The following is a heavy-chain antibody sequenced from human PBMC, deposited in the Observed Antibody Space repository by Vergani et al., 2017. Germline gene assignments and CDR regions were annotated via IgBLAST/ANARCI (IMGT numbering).Heavy chain of an antibody. D-gene: IGHD2-21*02. CDR3: AXDSIAYCGGDGYPPRIDY. Sequence: QVQLVQSGAEVKKPGSSVKVSCKASGGTFSSYAISWVRQAPGQGLEWMGGIIPIFGTANYAQKFQGRVTITAAESTSTAYMELSSLRSEDTAGYYCAXDSIAYCGGDGYPPRIDYWGQGTLVTVSS. J-gene: IGHJ4*02. CDR1: GGTFSSYA. CDR2: IIPIFGTA. V-gene: IGHV1-69*01.